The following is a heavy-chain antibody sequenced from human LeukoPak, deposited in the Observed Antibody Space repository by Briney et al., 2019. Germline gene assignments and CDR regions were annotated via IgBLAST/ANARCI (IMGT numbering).Heavy chain of an antibody. V-gene: IGHV1-8*01. D-gene: IGHD5-12*01. CDR2: MNPNSGNT. CDR1: GYTFTSYD. CDR3: ARARPGPDYLDDDY. Sequence: ASVKVSCKASGYTFTSYDINWVRQATGQGLEWMGWMNPNSGNTGYAQKFQGRVTMTRNTSISTAYMELSSLRSEDTAVYYCARARPGPDYLDDDYRGQGTLVTVSS. J-gene: IGHJ4*02.